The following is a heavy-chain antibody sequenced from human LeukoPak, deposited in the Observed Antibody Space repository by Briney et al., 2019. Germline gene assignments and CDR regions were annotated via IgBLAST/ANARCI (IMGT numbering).Heavy chain of an antibody. CDR3: ARDDSFQFDS. D-gene: IGHD5-18*01. V-gene: IGHV1-2*02. CDR2: INPNTGGT. Sequence: ASVKVPCKASGYTFTAYYMHWVRQAPGQGLEWMGWINPNTGGTNYAQKFQGRVTMTRATSISTAYMELSSLTSDDTAVYYCARDDSFQFDSWGQGTLVTVSS. J-gene: IGHJ4*02. CDR1: GYTFTAYY.